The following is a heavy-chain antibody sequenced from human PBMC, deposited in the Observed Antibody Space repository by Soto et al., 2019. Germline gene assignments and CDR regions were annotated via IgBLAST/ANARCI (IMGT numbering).Heavy chain of an antibody. J-gene: IGHJ5*02. Sequence: GESLKISCTGVGYSFTSYWIGWVRQMPGKGLEWMGIIYPGDSDTRYSPSFQGQVTISADKSISTVYLQWSSLKASDTAMYYCASGSCTTNICDPWFDPWGQGILVTXPS. CDR1: GYSFTSYW. D-gene: IGHD1-26*01. CDR2: IYPGDSDT. V-gene: IGHV5-51*01. CDR3: ASGSCTTNICDPWFDP.